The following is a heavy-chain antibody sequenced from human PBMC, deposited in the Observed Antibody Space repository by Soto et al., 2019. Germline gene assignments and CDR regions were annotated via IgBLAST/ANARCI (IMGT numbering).Heavy chain of an antibody. D-gene: IGHD2-8*01. CDR2: IYYSGNT. V-gene: IGHV4-30-4*01. J-gene: IGHJ4*02. CDR1: GGSISSGGSY. Sequence: SETLSLTCTVSGGSISSGGSYWGWIRQPPGKGLEWIGYIYYSGNTYFNPSLKSRVTLSVDTSKNQFSLNLSSVTAADTAVYYCVRPCSTNKCPFDDWGQGTLVT. CDR3: VRPCSTNKCPFDD.